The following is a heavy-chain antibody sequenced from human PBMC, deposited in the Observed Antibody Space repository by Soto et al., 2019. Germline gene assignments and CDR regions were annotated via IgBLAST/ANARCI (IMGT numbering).Heavy chain of an antibody. CDR2: IKSRSAGGTT. V-gene: IGHV3-15*01. J-gene: IGHJ4*02. Sequence: EVQLVESGGVLVKPEGSLRLSCATSGFIFSNAWMSWVRQAPGRGLEWVGRIKSRSAGGTTDYATAVEDRFIISRDDPKNILYLQMNNLTTADTAVYYCTTGIHNGWGQGTLVIVSS. CDR1: GFIFSNAW. CDR3: TTGIHNG. D-gene: IGHD1-1*01.